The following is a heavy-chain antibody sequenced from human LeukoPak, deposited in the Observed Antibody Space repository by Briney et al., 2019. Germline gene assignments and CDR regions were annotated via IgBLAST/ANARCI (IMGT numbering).Heavy chain of an antibody. J-gene: IGHJ4*02. CDR2: ISGSGGGT. Sequence: PGGSLRLSRAASGLTFSSYAMSWVRQAPGKGLECVSAISGSGGGTYYADSVKGRFTISRDNSKNTLYLQVNSLRAEDTAVYYCAKRQVIGDGGFDYWGQGTLVTVSS. CDR1: GLTFSSYA. D-gene: IGHD2-21*01. CDR3: AKRQVIGDGGFDY. V-gene: IGHV3-23*01.